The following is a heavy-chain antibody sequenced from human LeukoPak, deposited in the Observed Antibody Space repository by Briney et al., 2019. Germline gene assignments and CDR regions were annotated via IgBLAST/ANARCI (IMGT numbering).Heavy chain of an antibody. J-gene: IGHJ4*02. CDR3: ARGCYYDSSGYCDLLDY. V-gene: IGHV1-24*01. D-gene: IGHD3-22*01. Sequence: ASVKVSCKVSGYTLTELSMHWVRQAPGKGLEWMGGFDPEDGETIYAQKFQGRVTITRDTSASTAYMELSSLRSEDTAVYYCARGCYYDSSGYCDLLDYWGQGTLVTVSS. CDR1: GYTLTELS. CDR2: FDPEDGET.